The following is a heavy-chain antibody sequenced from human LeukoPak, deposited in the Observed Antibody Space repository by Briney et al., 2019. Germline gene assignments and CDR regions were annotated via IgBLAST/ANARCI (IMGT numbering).Heavy chain of an antibody. Sequence: PGGSLRLSCAVSGFSFSTYAVSWVRQAPGKGLEWVSVIYSGGSTYYADSVKGRFTISRDNSKNTLYLQMNSLRAEDTAVYYYARDRRNYDFWSGYYDYWGQGTLVTVSS. CDR1: GFSFSTYA. CDR2: IYSGGST. V-gene: IGHV3-53*01. D-gene: IGHD3/OR15-3a*01. CDR3: ARDRRNYDFWSGYYDY. J-gene: IGHJ4*02.